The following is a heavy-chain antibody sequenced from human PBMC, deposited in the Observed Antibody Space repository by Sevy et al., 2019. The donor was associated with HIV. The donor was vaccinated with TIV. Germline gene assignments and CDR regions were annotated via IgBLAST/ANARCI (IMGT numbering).Heavy chain of an antibody. V-gene: IGHV1-24*01. CDR3: ATTKDYYDSSGYPFDY. CDR2: FDPEDGDPEDGKR. D-gene: IGHD3-22*01. Sequence: ASVKVSCKVSGYTLAKFSIHWVRQAPGKGLEWMTSFDPEDGDPEDGKRIYAQKFLGRVTMTEDKSTDTAYMELSSLRSDDTAVYYCATTKDYYDSSGYPFDYWGQGTLVTVSS. CDR1: GYTLAKFS. J-gene: IGHJ4*02.